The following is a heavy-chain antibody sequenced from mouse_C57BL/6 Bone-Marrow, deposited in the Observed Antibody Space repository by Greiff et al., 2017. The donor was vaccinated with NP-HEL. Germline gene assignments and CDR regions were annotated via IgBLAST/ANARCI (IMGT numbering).Heavy chain of an antibody. CDR1: GYTFTDYY. D-gene: IGHD1-1*01. J-gene: IGHJ3*01. Sequence: EVQLQQSGPVLVKPGASVKMSCKASGYTFTDYYMNWVKQSHGKSLEWIGVINPYNGGTSYNQKFKGKATLTVDKSSSTAYMELNSLTSEDSAVYYCARSPIYYGSSHFAYWGKGTLVTVSA. V-gene: IGHV1-19*01. CDR2: INPYNGGT. CDR3: ARSPIYYGSSHFAY.